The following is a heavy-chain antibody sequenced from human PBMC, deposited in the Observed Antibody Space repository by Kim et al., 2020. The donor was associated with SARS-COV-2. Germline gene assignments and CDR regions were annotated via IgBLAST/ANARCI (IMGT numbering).Heavy chain of an antibody. CDR1: GASVSSGTYY. Sequence: SETLSLTCSVSGASVSSGTYYWSWIRQPPGKGLEWIGYIYYSGSTNYNPSLRSRVTFSVDTSMNHFSLKLSSVTAADTAVYYCARGASFGYSYGRFDYWGQGTLVTVSS. CDR3: ARGASFGYSYGRFDY. CDR2: IYYSGST. J-gene: IGHJ4*02. V-gene: IGHV4-61*03. D-gene: IGHD5-18*01.